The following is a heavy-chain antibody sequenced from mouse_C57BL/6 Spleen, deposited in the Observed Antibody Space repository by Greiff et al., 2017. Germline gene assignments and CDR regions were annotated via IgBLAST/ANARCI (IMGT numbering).Heavy chain of an antibody. V-gene: IGHV1-42*01. Sequence: EVQLQQSGPELVKPGASVKISCKASGYSFTGYYMNWVKQSPETSLEWIGEINPSTGGTTYNQKFKAKATLTVDKSSSTAYMQLKSLTSEDSAVYYCARAIDYGSRGYFDVWGTGTTVTVSS. J-gene: IGHJ1*03. CDR3: ARAIDYGSRGYFDV. D-gene: IGHD1-1*01. CDR1: GYSFTGYY. CDR2: INPSTGGT.